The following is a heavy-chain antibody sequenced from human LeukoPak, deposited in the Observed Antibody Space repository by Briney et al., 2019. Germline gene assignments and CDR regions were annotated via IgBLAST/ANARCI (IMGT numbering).Heavy chain of an antibody. CDR3: ARVDRGYSYGPLGHFDY. CDR1: GFTVSSNY. Sequence: GGSLRLSCAASGFTVSSNYMSWVRQAPGKGLEWVSVIYSGGSTYYADSVKGRFTISRDNSKNTLYLQMNSLRAEDTAVYYCARVDRGYSYGPLGHFDYWGQGTLVTVSS. J-gene: IGHJ4*02. CDR2: IYSGGST. V-gene: IGHV3-53*01. D-gene: IGHD5-18*01.